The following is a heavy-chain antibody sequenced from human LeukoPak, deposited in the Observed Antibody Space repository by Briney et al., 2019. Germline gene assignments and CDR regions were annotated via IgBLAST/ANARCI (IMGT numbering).Heavy chain of an antibody. CDR3: ASGYEFAVDP. Sequence: SETLSLTCTVSGGSISSSSYYWGWIRQPPGKGLEWIGSIYYSGSTYYNPSLKSRVTISVDTSKNQFSLKLSSVTAADTAVYYCASGYEFAVDPWGQGTLVTVSS. J-gene: IGHJ5*02. D-gene: IGHD5-12*01. CDR1: GGSISSSSYY. V-gene: IGHV4-39*01. CDR2: IYYSGST.